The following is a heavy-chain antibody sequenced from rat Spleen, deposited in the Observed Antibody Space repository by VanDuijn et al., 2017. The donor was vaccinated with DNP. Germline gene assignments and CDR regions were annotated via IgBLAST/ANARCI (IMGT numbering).Heavy chain of an antibody. Sequence: EVRLVESGGDLVQPGGSLKISCAASGFTFSNYDMAWVRQTPTQGLEWVATIISSGASVFSRDSVKGRFTVSRDNTENTLYLQMDSLRSEDTATYYCASRLMYTTDDYEAYWGQGVMVTVSS. CDR1: GFTFSNYD. CDR3: ASRLMYTTDDYEAY. V-gene: IGHV5S23*01. D-gene: IGHD1-6*01. J-gene: IGHJ2*01. CDR2: IISSGASV.